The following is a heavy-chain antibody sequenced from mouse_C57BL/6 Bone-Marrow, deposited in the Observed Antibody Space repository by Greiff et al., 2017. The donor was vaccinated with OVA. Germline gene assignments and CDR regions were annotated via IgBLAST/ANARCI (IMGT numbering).Heavy chain of an antibody. V-gene: IGHV1-69*01. Sequence: QVQLQQSGAELVMPGASVKLSCKASGYTFTSYWMHWVKQRPGQGLEWIGEIDPSDSYTSYNQKFKGKSTLTVDKSSSTAYMQLSSLTSEDSAVYYCAREDSRGFAYWGQGTLVTVSA. CDR3: AREDSRGFAY. CDR1: GYTFTSYW. CDR2: IDPSDSYT. J-gene: IGHJ3*01.